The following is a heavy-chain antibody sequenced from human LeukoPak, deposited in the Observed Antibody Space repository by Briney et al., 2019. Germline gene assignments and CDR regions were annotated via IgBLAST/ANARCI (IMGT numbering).Heavy chain of an antibody. J-gene: IGHJ4*02. CDR3: ARGPYYYDSSGYSSLDY. CDR1: GGSISSSSYY. Sequence: SETLSLTCTVSGGSISSSSYYWGWIRQPPGKGLEWIGSIYYSGSTYYNPSLKSRVTISVDTSKNQFSLKLSSVTAADTAVYYCARGPYYYDSSGYSSLDYWGQGTLVTVSS. D-gene: IGHD3-22*01. V-gene: IGHV4-39*07. CDR2: IYYSGST.